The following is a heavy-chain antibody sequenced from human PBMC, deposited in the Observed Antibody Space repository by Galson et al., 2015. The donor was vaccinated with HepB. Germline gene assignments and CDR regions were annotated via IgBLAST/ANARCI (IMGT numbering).Heavy chain of an antibody. Sequence: SLRLSCAASGFTFSSYWMGWVRQAPGKGLEWVANIKQDGSEKYYVDSVKGRFTISRDNAKNSLYLQMNSLRAEDTAVYYCARDGESRDYYGSFDAFDIWGQGTMVTVSS. CDR3: ARDGESRDYYGSFDAFDI. J-gene: IGHJ3*02. CDR2: IKQDGSEK. CDR1: GFTFSSYW. D-gene: IGHD3-10*01. V-gene: IGHV3-7*01.